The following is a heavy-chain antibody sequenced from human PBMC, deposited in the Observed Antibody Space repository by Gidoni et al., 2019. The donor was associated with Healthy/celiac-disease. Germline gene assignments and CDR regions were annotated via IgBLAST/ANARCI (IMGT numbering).Heavy chain of an antibody. CDR2: ISGSGGST. J-gene: IGHJ2*01. CDR1: GFTFSSYA. D-gene: IGHD3-10*02. Sequence: EVQLLESGGGLVQPGGSLRLSCAASGFTFSSYAMSWVRQAPGKGLEWVSAISGSGGSTYYADSVKGRFTISRDNSKNTLYLQMNSLRAEDTAVYYCAKEGSRIFGELLLSWYFDLWGRGTLVTVSS. V-gene: IGHV3-23*01. CDR3: AKEGSRIFGELLLSWYFDL.